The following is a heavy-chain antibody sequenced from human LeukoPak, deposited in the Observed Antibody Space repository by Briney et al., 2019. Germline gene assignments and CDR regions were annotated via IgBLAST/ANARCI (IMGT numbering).Heavy chain of an antibody. J-gene: IGHJ3*02. D-gene: IGHD5-24*01. CDR2: IYYSGRT. CDR1: GVSINSYY. Sequence: SETLSLTCTVSGVSINSYYWHWIRQPPGKGLEWIGYIYYSGRTDYNPSLKSRVTISVDTSKHQFSMKLKSVTAADTAVYFCARGRWLPNAFDIWGQGTMVTVFS. CDR3: ARGRWLPNAFDI. V-gene: IGHV4-59*01.